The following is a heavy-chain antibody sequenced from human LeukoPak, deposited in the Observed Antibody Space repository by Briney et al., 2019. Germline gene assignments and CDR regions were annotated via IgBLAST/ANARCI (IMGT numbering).Heavy chain of an antibody. CDR3: ARDTSGYGALIY. CDR1: GYTFTGYC. CDR2: ISPNSGGT. J-gene: IGHJ4*02. D-gene: IGHD5-12*01. Sequence: ASVKVSCKASGYTFTGYCMHWVRQAPGQGPEWMGWISPNSGGTNYAQKFQGRVTMTRDTSISTADMELSRLRSDDTAVYYCARDTSGYGALIYWGQGTLVTVSS. V-gene: IGHV1-2*02.